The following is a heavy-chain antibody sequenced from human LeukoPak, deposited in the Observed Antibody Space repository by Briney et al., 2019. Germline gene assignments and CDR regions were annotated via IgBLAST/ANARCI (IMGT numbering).Heavy chain of an antibody. CDR1: GGSISSGSYY. CDR2: IYTSGST. V-gene: IGHV4-61*02. Sequence: SETLSLTCTVSGGSISSGSYYWSWIRQPAGKGLEWIGRIYTSGSTNYNPSLKSRVTISVDTSKNQFSLKLSSVTAADTAVYYCARASMVRGDSTYYYYYMDVWGKGTTVTISS. J-gene: IGHJ6*03. D-gene: IGHD3-10*01. CDR3: ARASMVRGDSTYYYYYMDV.